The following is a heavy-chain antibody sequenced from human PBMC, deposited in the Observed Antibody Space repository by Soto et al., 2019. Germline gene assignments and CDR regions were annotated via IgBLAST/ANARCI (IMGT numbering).Heavy chain of an antibody. CDR3: ARGQEQQLVQTGDY. V-gene: IGHV4-34*01. D-gene: IGHD6-13*01. J-gene: IGHJ4*02. CDR1: GGSFSGYY. Sequence: QVQLQQWGVGLLKPSETLSLTCAVYGGSFSGYYWSWIRQPPGKGLEWIGEINHSGSTNYNPSLKSRVTISVDTSKNQFSLKLSSVTAADTAVYYCARGQEQQLVQTGDYWGQGTLVTVSS. CDR2: INHSGST.